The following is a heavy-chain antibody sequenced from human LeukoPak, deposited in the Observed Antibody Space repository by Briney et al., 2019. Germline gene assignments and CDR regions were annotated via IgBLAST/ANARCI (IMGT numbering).Heavy chain of an antibody. CDR2: ISSSSSYI. CDR3: ARDWDTVTGYYFDY. D-gene: IGHD4-17*01. Sequence: GGSLRLSCAASGFTFSSYSMNWVRHAPGKGLEWVSSISSSSSYIYYADSVKGRFTISRDNTKNSLYLQMNSLRAEDTAVYYCARDWDTVTGYYFDYWGQGTLVTVSS. CDR1: GFTFSSYS. J-gene: IGHJ4*02. V-gene: IGHV3-21*01.